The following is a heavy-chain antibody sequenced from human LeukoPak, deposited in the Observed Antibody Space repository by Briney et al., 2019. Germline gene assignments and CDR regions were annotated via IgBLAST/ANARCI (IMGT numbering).Heavy chain of an antibody. CDR3: ARGSYYYASGSYF. CDR1: GLTFTTYA. V-gene: IGHV3-30-3*01. D-gene: IGHD3-10*01. CDR2: ISYDESNK. Sequence: VGSLRLSCAASGLTFTTYAMHWVRQAPGKGLEWVAVISYDESNKYYGDSVQGRFTISRDNSKNTLYLQMNSLRPEDTAVYYCARGSYYYASGSYFWGQGTLVTVSS. J-gene: IGHJ4*02.